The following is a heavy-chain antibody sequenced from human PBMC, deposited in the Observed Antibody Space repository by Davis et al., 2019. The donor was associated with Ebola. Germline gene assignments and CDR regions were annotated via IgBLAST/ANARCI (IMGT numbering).Heavy chain of an antibody. J-gene: IGHJ3*02. CDR1: GYSFTSYW. CDR2: IYPGDSDT. CDR3: ARHKVAFSHDAFDI. V-gene: IGHV5-51*01. Sequence: PGGSLRLSCKGSGYSFTSYWIGWVRQMPGKGLEWMGIIYPGDSDTRYSPSFQGHVTISADKSISTAYLQWSSLEASDTAMYYCARHKVAFSHDAFDIWGQGTMVTVSS. D-gene: IGHD3-3*02.